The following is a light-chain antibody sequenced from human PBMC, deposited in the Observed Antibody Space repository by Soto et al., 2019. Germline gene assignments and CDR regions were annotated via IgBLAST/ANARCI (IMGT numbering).Light chain of an antibody. J-gene: IGKJ5*01. V-gene: IGKV3-20*01. CDR1: QSVSSSY. CDR2: GAS. Sequence: ENVLTQSPGTLSLSPGERATLSCRASQSVSSSYVAWYQQTPGHAPSLLIYGASSRATGLSGMFSGSGSGTDFSPPISRLEPEDFAADYCQQYGSSPPITFGQGTRLEIK. CDR3: QQYGSSPPIT.